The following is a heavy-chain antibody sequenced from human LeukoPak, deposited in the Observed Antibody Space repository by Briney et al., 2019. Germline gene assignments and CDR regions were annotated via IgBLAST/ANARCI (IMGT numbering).Heavy chain of an antibody. V-gene: IGHV3-23*01. J-gene: IGHJ4*01. D-gene: IGHD6-13*01. CDR3: AKSPLSIAAAGTEMYFDY. CDR2: IGSDYKT. CDR1: GFTISGFA. Sequence: GGPLRLSCAASGFTISGFAMTWVRQAPGKGLEWVSSIGSDYKTHYSESVKGRFTISRDNSKNTLYLQMNSLRAEDTAVYYCAKSPLSIAAAGTEMYFDYWGHGTLVTVSS.